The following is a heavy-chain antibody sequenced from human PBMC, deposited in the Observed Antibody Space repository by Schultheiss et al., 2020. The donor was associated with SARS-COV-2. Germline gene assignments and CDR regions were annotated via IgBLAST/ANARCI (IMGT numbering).Heavy chain of an antibody. Sequence: ASVKVSCKASGYTFTSYAMHWVRQAPGQRLEWMGWISAYNGNTNYAQKLQGRVTMTTDTSTSTAYMELRSLRSDDTAVYYCARLERTYDFWPYYYYGMDVWGQGTTVTVSS. CDR3: ARLERTYDFWPYYYYGMDV. D-gene: IGHD3-3*01. V-gene: IGHV1-18*01. CDR1: GYTFTSYA. CDR2: ISAYNGNT. J-gene: IGHJ6*02.